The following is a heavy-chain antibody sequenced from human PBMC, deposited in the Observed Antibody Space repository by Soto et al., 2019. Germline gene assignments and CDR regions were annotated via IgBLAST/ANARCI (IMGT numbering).Heavy chain of an antibody. J-gene: IGHJ5*02. CDR2: IYTSGST. CDR3: ARDLSVGATKKGYWFDP. Sequence: SETLSLTCTVSGGSISSYYWSWIRQPAGKGLEWIGRIYTSGSTNYNPSLKSRVTMSVDTSKNQFSLKLSSVTAADTAVYYCARDLSVGATKKGYWFDPWGQGTLVTVSS. D-gene: IGHD1-26*01. CDR1: GGSISSYY. V-gene: IGHV4-4*07.